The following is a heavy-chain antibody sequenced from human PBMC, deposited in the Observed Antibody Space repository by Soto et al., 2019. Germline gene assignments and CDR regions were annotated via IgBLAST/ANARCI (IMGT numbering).Heavy chain of an antibody. CDR2: ISDDGTTT. D-gene: IGHD1-26*01. CDR1: GXTFSMYC. Sequence: GSLRLSCVVSGXTFSMYCMHWVRQVPGQSPFLVSRISDDGTTTNYADSVRGRFTISIYNSNNTLYLQMNNLKPDDTAIYYCTRGPRADSSGKGAHWGQGNTVTASS. V-gene: IGHV3-74*01. CDR3: TRGPRADSSGKGAH. J-gene: IGHJ4*02.